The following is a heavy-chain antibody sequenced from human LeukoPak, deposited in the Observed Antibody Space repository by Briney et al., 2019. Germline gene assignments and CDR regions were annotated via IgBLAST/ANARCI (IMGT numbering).Heavy chain of an antibody. D-gene: IGHD2-2*03. J-gene: IGHJ6*03. CDR3: ATCGYCSSTPHHCYYYYMDV. CDR1: GYTLTELS. V-gene: IGHV1-24*01. Sequence: ASVKVSCKVSGYTLTELSMHWVRQAPGKGLEWMGGFDPEDGETIYAQKFQGRVTMTEDTSTDTAYMELSSLRSEDTAVYYCATCGYCSSTPHHCYYYYMDVWGKGTTVTVSS. CDR2: FDPEDGET.